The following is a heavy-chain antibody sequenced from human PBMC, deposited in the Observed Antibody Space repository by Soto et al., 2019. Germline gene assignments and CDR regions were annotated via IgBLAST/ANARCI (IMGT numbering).Heavy chain of an antibody. CDR3: AHAITIFGVVIRFTDY. V-gene: IGHV2-5*02. CDR1: GFCLSTSGVG. D-gene: IGHD3-3*01. J-gene: IGHJ4*02. Sequence: SRPNLVSRTQALRQTCTFCGFCLSTSGVGVGWIRQPPGKALEWLALIYWDDDKRYSPSLKSRLTITKDTSKNQVVLTMTNMDPVDTATYYCAHAITIFGVVIRFTDYWGQGTLVTVSS. CDR2: IYWDDDK.